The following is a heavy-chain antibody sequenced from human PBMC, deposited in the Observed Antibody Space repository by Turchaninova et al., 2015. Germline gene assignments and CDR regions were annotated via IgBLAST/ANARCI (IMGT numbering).Heavy chain of an antibody. J-gene: IGHJ6*02. CDR1: GGNCSNYA. V-gene: IGHV1-69*01. CDR3: ARDETAADHYYGMDV. CDR2: IIPIFGTA. D-gene: IGHD6-13*01. Sequence: QVPLVQSGVDVKKAWASGKVHRKADGGNCSNYAISWVRQAPGQGFEWRGGIIPIFGTANYAQKFQGRVTITADESTSTAYMELSSLRSEDTAVYYCARDETAADHYYGMDVWGQGTTVTVSS.